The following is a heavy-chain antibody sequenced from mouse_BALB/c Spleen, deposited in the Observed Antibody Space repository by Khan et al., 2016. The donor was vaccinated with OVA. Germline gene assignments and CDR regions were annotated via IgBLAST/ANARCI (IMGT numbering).Heavy chain of an antibody. CDR2: IANKADDYRT. V-gene: IGHV7-3*02. CDR1: GFTFTDYY. CDR3: ARDQVGSYFDY. J-gene: IGHJ2*01. Sequence: EVELVESGGGLVQPGGSLRLSCATSGFTFTDYYMTWVRQPPGEALEWLGFIANKADDYRTEYSASVRGRFTISRDASQNILYLQMTTLRAEDSATYYCARDQVGSYFDYWGQGTTITVSS. D-gene: IGHD4-1*02.